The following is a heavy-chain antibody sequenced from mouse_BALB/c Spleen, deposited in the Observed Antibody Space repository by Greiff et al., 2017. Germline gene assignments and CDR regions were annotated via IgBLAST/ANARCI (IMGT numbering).Heavy chain of an antibody. Sequence: QVQLQQPGAELVMPGASVKMSCKASGYTFTDYWMHWVKQRPGQGLEWIGAIDTSDSYTSYNQKFKGKATLTVDESSSTAYMQLSSLTSEDSAVYYCARYYRYEGYYYAMDYWGQGTSVTVSS. CDR2: IDTSDSYT. J-gene: IGHJ4*01. V-gene: IGHV1-69*01. D-gene: IGHD2-14*01. CDR3: ARYYRYEGYYYAMDY. CDR1: GYTFTDYW.